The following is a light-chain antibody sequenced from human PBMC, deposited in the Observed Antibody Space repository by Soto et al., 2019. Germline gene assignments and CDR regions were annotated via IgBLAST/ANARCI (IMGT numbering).Light chain of an antibody. CDR2: GAS. V-gene: IGKV3-20*01. CDR3: QQYGNSPWT. CDR1: QGVRSNY. J-gene: IGKJ1*01. Sequence: EIVLTQSPGTLSLSPGERATLSCGASQGVRSNYLAWYQQKPGQAPRILIYGASSRATGIPDRFSDSGSGTDFTLTISRLEPEDFAVYYCQQYGNSPWTFGQGTKVEIK.